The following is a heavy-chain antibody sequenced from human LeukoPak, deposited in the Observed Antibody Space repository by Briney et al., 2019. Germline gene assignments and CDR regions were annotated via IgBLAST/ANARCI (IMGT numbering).Heavy chain of an antibody. J-gene: IGHJ6*03. CDR3: ARTVWGVPAADNNYCYYYMDV. V-gene: IGHV1-69*05. CDR2: IIPIFGTA. Sequence: SVKVSCKASGGTFSSYAISWVRQAPGQGLEWMGGIIPIFGTANYAQKFQGRVTITTDESTSTAYMELSSLRSEDTAVYYCARTVWGVPAADNNYCYYYMDVWGKGTTVTVSS. CDR1: GGTFSSYA. D-gene: IGHD2-2*01.